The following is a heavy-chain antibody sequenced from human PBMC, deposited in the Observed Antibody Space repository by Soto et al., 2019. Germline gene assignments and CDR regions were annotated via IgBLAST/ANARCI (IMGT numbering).Heavy chain of an antibody. D-gene: IGHD1-26*01. Sequence: GPSVKVSCKASGYTFTGYYMHWVRQAPGQGLEWMGWINPNSGGTNYAQKFQGWVTMTRDTSISTAYMELSRLRSDDTAVYYCARGGSGSYETPWPFDYWGQGTLVTVSS. CDR2: INPNSGGT. V-gene: IGHV1-2*04. J-gene: IGHJ4*02. CDR3: ARGGSGSYETPWPFDY. CDR1: GYTFTGYY.